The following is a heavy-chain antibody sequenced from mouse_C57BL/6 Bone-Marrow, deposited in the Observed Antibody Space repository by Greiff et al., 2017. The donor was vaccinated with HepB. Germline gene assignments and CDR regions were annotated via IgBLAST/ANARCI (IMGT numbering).Heavy chain of an antibody. CDR1: GYTFTSYG. J-gene: IGHJ3*01. CDR3: GWLPFAY. V-gene: IGHV1-81*01. D-gene: IGHD2-3*01. Sequence: QVHVKQSGAELARPGASVKLSCKASGYTFTSYGISWVKQRTGQGLEWIGEIYPRSGNTYYNEKFKGKATLTADKSSSTAYMELRSLTSEDSAVYFCGWLPFAYWGQGTLVTVSA. CDR2: IYPRSGNT.